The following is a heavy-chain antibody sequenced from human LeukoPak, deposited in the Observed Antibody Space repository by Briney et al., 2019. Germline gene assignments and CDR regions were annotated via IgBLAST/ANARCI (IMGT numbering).Heavy chain of an antibody. V-gene: IGHV3-21*01. Sequence: GGSLRLSCAASGFIFSSFTMNWVRQAPGKGLEWVSSVSRNSDYIYYADSVTGRFTISRDNAKNSLFLQMNSLRDEDTAVYYCVKAGGEYCGSNCRLLDYWGQGALVSVSS. D-gene: IGHD2-21*02. J-gene: IGHJ4*02. CDR1: GFIFSSFT. CDR3: VKAGGEYCGSNCRLLDY. CDR2: VSRNSDYI.